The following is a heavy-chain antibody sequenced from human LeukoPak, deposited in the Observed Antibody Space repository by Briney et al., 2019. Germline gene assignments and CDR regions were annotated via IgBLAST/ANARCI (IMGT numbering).Heavy chain of an antibody. CDR2: ISYDGSNK. V-gene: IGHV3-30-3*01. Sequence: GGSLRLSCAASGFTFSSYAMHWVRQAPGKGLEWAAVISYDGSNKYYADSVKGRFTISRDNSKNTLYLQMNSLTTEDTAVYYCAREAPFDYWGQGTLVTVSS. CDR3: AREAPFDY. J-gene: IGHJ4*02. CDR1: GFTFSSYA.